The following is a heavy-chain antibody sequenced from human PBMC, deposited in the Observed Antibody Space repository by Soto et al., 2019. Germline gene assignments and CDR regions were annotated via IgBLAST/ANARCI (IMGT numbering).Heavy chain of an antibody. D-gene: IGHD2-21*02. CDR3: ARHSSHCGGDCYSSYYYYGMDV. CDR1: GYSFTSYW. Sequence: PVASLKISCKVSGYSFTSYWIGWVRQMPGKGLEWMGIIYPGDSDTRYSPSFQGQVTISADKSISTAYLQWSSLKASDTAMYYCARHSSHCGGDCYSSYYYYGMDVWGQGTTVTVSS. CDR2: IYPGDSDT. V-gene: IGHV5-51*01. J-gene: IGHJ6*02.